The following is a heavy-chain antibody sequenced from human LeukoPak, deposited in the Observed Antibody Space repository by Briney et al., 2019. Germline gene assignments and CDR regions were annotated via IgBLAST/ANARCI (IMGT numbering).Heavy chain of an antibody. J-gene: IGHJ4*02. CDR2: INHDGSNT. CDR1: GFTFTTFW. Sequence: SGGSLRLSCATSGFTFTTFWMHWVRQAPGKGLVWVSRINHDGSNTNYADSVKGRFTISRDNSKNTLYLQMNSLRAEDTAVYYCAKSAPYDYVWGDFDYWGQGTLVTVSS. D-gene: IGHD3-16*01. CDR3: AKSAPYDYVWGDFDY. V-gene: IGHV3-74*01.